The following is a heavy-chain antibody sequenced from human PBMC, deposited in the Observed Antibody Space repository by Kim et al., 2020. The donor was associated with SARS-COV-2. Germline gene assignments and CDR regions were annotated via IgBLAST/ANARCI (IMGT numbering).Heavy chain of an antibody. Sequence: GGSLRLSCAASGFTFSDYYMSWIRQAPGKGLEWVSYISSSSSYTNYADSVKGRFTISRDNAKNSLYLQMNSLRAEDTAVYYCARDSLVSTAGTHYYGMDVWGQGTTLTVSS. CDR1: GFTFSDYY. D-gene: IGHD6-13*01. J-gene: IGHJ6*02. CDR2: ISSSSSYT. V-gene: IGHV3-11*05. CDR3: ARDSLVSTAGTHYYGMDV.